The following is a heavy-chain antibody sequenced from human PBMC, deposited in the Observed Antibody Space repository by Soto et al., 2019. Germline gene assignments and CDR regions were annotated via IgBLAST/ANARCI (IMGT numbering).Heavy chain of an antibody. J-gene: IGHJ6*02. D-gene: IGHD1-26*01. V-gene: IGHV1-18*01. CDR3: SRVAGSGSPGDYYYYGMDV. CDR1: GYTFTSYG. Sequence: ASVKVSCKASGYTFTSYGISWVRQAPGQGLEWMGWISAYNGNTNYAQKLQGRVTMTTDTSTSTAYMELRSLRSDDTAVYFCSRVAGSGSPGDYYYYGMDVWGQGTTVTVSS. CDR2: ISAYNGNT.